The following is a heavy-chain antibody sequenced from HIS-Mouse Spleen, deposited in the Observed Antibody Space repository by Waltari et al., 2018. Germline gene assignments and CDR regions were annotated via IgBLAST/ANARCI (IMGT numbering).Heavy chain of an antibody. CDR3: AREIPYSSSWYDWYFDL. D-gene: IGHD6-13*01. V-gene: IGHV4-39*07. Sequence: QLQLQESGPGLVKPSETLSLTCTVSGGSISSSSYYWGWIRQPPGKGLEWIGGISYSGSTCYNPYLKSGVTIAVDTSKNPFSLKLSSVTAAGTAVYYCAREIPYSSSWYDWYFDLWGRGTLVTVSS. CDR2: ISYSGST. J-gene: IGHJ2*01. CDR1: GGSISSSSYY.